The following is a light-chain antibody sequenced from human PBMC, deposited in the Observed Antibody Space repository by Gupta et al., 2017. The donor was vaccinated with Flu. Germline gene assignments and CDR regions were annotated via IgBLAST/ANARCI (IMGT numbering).Light chain of an antibody. CDR2: EVT. J-gene: IGLJ1*01. CDR1: GSDVGGYNL. V-gene: IGLV2-23*02. Sequence: GTGSDVGGYNLVPWYLQHPVKAPPPHISEVTTRPSGVSNRFSGSKSGNAAYLKISGLLSDDAADYYCCSFARIPTLYVRGTGTTVTV. CDR3: CSFARIPTLYV.